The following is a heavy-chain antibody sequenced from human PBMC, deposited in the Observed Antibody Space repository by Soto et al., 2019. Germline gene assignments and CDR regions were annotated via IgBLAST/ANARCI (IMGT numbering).Heavy chain of an antibody. V-gene: IGHV1-18*01. Sequence: ASVKVSCKASGYTFTNYAVHWLRQAPGQGLEWMGWLNAYNGNTNYAQTLQGRVTMTRDTSTSTAYMELRSLRSDDTAVYYCARGLRGIVVAGFQNAFDIWGQGTMVTVSS. D-gene: IGHD6-19*01. CDR2: LNAYNGNT. CDR1: GYTFTNYA. CDR3: ARGLRGIVVAGFQNAFDI. J-gene: IGHJ3*02.